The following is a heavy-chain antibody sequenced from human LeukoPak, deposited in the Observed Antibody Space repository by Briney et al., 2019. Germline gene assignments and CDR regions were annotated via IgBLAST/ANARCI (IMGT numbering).Heavy chain of an antibody. V-gene: IGHV3-73*01. CDR1: GFTFSGSA. CDR3: THSSSWLYYFDY. J-gene: IGHJ4*02. CDR2: IRSKANSYAT. D-gene: IGHD6-13*01. Sequence: PGGSLRLSCAASGFTFSGSAMHWVRQASGKGLEWVGRIRSKANSYATAYAPSVKGRFTISRDDSKNTAYLQMNSLKTEDTAVYYCTHSSSWLYYFDYWGQGTLVTVSS.